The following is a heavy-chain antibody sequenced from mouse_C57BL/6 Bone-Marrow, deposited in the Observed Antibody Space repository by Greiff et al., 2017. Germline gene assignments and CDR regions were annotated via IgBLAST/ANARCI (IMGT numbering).Heavy chain of an antibody. CDR3: ARGEYYGSSQLGY. D-gene: IGHD1-1*01. CDR1: GYTFTSYW. Sequence: QVQLQQPGAELVKPGASVKMSCKASGYTFTSYWITWVKQRPGQGLEWIGDIYPGSGSTNYNEKFKSKASLTVDTSSSTAYMQLSSLTAEDSAVYDCARGEYYGSSQLGYWGQGTTLTVSS. V-gene: IGHV1-55*01. CDR2: IYPGSGST. J-gene: IGHJ2*01.